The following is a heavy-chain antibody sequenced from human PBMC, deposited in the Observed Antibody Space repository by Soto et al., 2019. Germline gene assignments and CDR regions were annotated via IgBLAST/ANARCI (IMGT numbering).Heavy chain of an antibody. CDR2: IIPMFGTA. D-gene: IGHD3-22*01. J-gene: IGHJ4*02. CDR3: ARVGPAHYYDSSGYYSPLDY. CDR1: GDTFSSYA. Sequence: QVQLVQSGAEVKKPGSSVKVSCKASGDTFSSYAINWVRQAPGQGLEWMGGIIPMFGTANYAQKFKGRVTITAGESTSTVYMELSSLRXEXTAVYYCARVGPAHYYDSSGYYSPLDYWGQGTLVTVSS. V-gene: IGHV1-69*01.